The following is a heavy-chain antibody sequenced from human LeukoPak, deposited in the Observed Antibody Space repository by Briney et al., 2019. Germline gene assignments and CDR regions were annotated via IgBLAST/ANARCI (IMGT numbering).Heavy chain of an antibody. V-gene: IGHV3-64D*06. Sequence: PGGSLRLSCSASGFTFSSCAMHWVRQAPGKGLEYVSLISTNEGSTSYADSVKGRFIISRDNAKNTLYLQMSSLRTEDTAIYYCVKDLSGTCSFEYWGQGTLVTVSS. CDR3: VKDLSGTCSFEY. CDR1: GFTFSSCA. CDR2: ISTNEGST. D-gene: IGHD1-7*01. J-gene: IGHJ4*02.